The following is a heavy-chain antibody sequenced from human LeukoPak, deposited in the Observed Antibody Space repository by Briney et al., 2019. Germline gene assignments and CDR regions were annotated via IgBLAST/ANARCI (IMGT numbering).Heavy chain of an antibody. J-gene: IGHJ4*02. CDR3: ARAGTGGDSPHDY. V-gene: IGHV4-61*02. CDR2: IYTSGST. D-gene: IGHD2-21*01. Sequence: SETLSLTCTVSGGSISSGSYYWSWIRQPAGKGLEWIGRIYTSGSTNYNPSLKSRVTISVDTSKNQFSLKLSSVTAADTAVYYCARAGTGGDSPHDYWGQGTLVTVSS. CDR1: GGSISSGSYY.